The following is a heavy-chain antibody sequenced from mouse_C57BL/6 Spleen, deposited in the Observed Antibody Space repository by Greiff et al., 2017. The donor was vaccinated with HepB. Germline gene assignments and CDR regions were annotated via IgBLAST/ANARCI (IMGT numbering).Heavy chain of an antibody. J-gene: IGHJ2*01. V-gene: IGHV5-4*01. D-gene: IGHD3-2*02. Sequence: EVKVEESGGGLVKPGGSLKLSCAASGFTFSSYAMSWVRQTPEKRLEWVATISDGGSYTYYPDNVKGRFTISRDNAKNNLYLQMSHLKSEDTAMYYCARDDSSGYQKGYFDYWGQGTTLTVSS. CDR2: ISDGGSYT. CDR3: ARDDSSGYQKGYFDY. CDR1: GFTFSSYA.